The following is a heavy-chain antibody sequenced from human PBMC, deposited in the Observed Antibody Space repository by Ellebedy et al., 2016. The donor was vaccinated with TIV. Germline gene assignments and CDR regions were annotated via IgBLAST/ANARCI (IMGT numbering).Heavy chain of an antibody. Sequence: GESLKISCAASGFTFSNYAMSWVRRSPGKGLDWVSLISGSGEYTYYADSVKGRLTISRDNSMDTLYLQMNSLGVRDTAVYYCAKLGFDILTGSGGMDVWGQGTTVTVSS. CDR2: ISGSGEYT. CDR3: AKLGFDILTGSGGMDV. V-gene: IGHV3-23*01. CDR1: GFTFSNYA. J-gene: IGHJ6*02. D-gene: IGHD3-9*01.